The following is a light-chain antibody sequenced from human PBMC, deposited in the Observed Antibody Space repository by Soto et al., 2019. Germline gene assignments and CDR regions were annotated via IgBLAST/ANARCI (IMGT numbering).Light chain of an antibody. CDR3: QPKET. J-gene: IGKJ1*01. CDR1: QSVGSN. CDR2: GAS. Sequence: EIVMTQSPATLSVSPGERATLSCRASQSVGSNLAWYQQKPGQAPRLLIYGASTRATDIPGRFSGSGSGTEFTLTISSLQSEDFAVYYCQPKETFGQGTRVEIK. V-gene: IGKV3-15*01.